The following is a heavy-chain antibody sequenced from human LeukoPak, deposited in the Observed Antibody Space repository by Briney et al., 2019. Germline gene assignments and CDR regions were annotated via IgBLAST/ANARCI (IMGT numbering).Heavy chain of an antibody. CDR2: IYYSGST. V-gene: IGHV4-59*01. J-gene: IGHJ4*02. D-gene: IGHD5-18*01. Sequence: SETLSLTCTVSGGSISSYYWSWIRQPPGKGLEWIGYIYYSGSTNYNPSLKSRVTISVDTSKNQFSLKLSSVTAADTAAYYCARAPRGYSSDYWGQGTLVTVSS. CDR1: GGSISSYY. CDR3: ARAPRGYSSDY.